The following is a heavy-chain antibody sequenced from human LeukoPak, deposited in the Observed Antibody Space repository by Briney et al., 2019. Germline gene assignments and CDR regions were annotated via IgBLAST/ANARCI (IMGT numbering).Heavy chain of an antibody. CDR3: TTDWSGYSYAY. Sequence: PGGSLRLSCAASGFTFSNTWMNWVRQAPGKGLEWVGRIKRIIDGGTTDYAAPVKGRFTVSRDDSINTLYLQMSSLKTEDTAVYYCTTDWSGYSYAYWGQGTLVTVSS. CDR2: IKRIIDGGTT. V-gene: IGHV3-15*01. D-gene: IGHD5-18*01. J-gene: IGHJ4*02. CDR1: GFTFSNTW.